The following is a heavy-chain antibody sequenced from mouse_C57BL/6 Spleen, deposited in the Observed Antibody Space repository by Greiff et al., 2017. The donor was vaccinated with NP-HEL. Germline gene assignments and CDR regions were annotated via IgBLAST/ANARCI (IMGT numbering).Heavy chain of an antibody. CDR1: GYSITSGYY. D-gene: IGHD2-3*01. CDR2: ISYDGSN. Sequence: EVKLVESGPGLVKPSQSLSLTCSVTGYSITSGYYWNWIRQFPGNKLEWMGYISYDGSNNYNPSLKNRISITRDTSKNQFFLKLNSVTTEDTATYYCARGIYDGYFPLDYWGQGTSVTVSS. CDR3: ARGIYDGYFPLDY. J-gene: IGHJ4*01. V-gene: IGHV3-6*01.